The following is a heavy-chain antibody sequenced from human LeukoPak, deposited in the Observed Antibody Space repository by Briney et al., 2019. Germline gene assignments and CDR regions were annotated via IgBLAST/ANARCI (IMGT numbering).Heavy chain of an antibody. CDR2: ISSSGNTI. J-gene: IGHJ4*02. Sequence: PGGSLRLSCAASGFTLSSYEMNWVRQAPGKGLEWVSYISSSGNTIYYADSVKGRFTISRDNAKNSLYLQMNSLRAEDTAVYHCARGVSSEGGYYFDYWGQGTLVTVSS. V-gene: IGHV3-48*03. CDR3: ARGVSSEGGYYFDY. CDR1: GFTLSSYE. D-gene: IGHD3-22*01.